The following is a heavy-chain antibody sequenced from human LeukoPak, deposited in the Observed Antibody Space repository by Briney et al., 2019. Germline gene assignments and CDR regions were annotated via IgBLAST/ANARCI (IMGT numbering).Heavy chain of an antibody. CDR2: IIPILGIA. D-gene: IGHD4-17*01. CDR3: ARAGSDDYGDYGFDY. CDR1: GGTFSSYA. Sequence: SVKVSCKASGGTFSSYAISWVRQAPGQGLEWMGRIIPILGIANYAQKFQGRATITADKSTSTAYMELSSLRSEDTAVYYCARAGSDDYGDYGFDYWGQGTLVTVSS. J-gene: IGHJ4*02. V-gene: IGHV1-69*04.